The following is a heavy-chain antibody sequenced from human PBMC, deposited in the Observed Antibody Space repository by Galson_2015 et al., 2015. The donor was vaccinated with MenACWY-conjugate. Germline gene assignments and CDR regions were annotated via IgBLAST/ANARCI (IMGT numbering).Heavy chain of an antibody. D-gene: IGHD1-26*01. CDR1: GYIFTTYW. V-gene: IGHV5-51*01. CDR2: ISPDDSNT. J-gene: IGHJ6*02. CDR3: ARHPPGGRGLDV. Sequence: QSGAEVKKSGESLKISCQGSGYIFTTYWIAWVRQMPGRGLEWVGLISPDDSNTRYSPSFQGQVTISADKSISTAYLQWSSLKASDTAMYYCARHPPGGRGLDVWGQGTTVTVSS.